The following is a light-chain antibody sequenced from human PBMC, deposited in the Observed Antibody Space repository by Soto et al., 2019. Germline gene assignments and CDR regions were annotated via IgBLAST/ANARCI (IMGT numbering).Light chain of an antibody. CDR1: QGINNY. J-gene: IGKJ1*01. CDR2: GAS. Sequence: DIQMTQSLSAMSASVGDRVTITCRASQGINNYLAWFQQRPGKVPQRLIYGASSLQSGVPSRFSGSGSGTEFTLTISSLQPEDSATYYCLQNNRYPWKFGQGTKVDIK. V-gene: IGKV1-17*03. CDR3: LQNNRYPWK.